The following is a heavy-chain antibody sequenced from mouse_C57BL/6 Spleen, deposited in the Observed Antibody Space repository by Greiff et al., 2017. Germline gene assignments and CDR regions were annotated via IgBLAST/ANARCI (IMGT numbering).Heavy chain of an antibody. Sequence: QVQLQQSGAELVRPGASVTLSCKASGYTFTDYEMHWVKQTPVHGLEWIGAIDPETGGTAYNQKFKGKAILTADKSSSTAYMELRSLTSEDSSVYYCTRRAGGGYWYFDVWGTGTTVTVSS. J-gene: IGHJ1*03. CDR3: TRRAGGGYWYFDV. CDR2: IDPETGGT. CDR1: GYTFTDYE. V-gene: IGHV1-15*01.